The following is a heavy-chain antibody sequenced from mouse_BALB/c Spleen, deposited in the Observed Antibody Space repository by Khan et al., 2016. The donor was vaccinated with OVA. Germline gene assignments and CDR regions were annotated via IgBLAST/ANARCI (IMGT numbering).Heavy chain of an antibody. V-gene: IGHV1S132*01. CDR2: IFPGTGTT. CDR1: GYTFTNYW. D-gene: IGHD2-1*01. CDR3: ARGYFGNYEFAY. Sequence: QVQLQQPGAELVKPEASVKLSCKTSGYTFTNYWIQWVKQRPGQGLGWIGEIFPGTGTTYYNENFKAKATLTIDTSSSTAYMQLSSLTSEDSAVYFCARGYFGNYEFAYWGQGTLVTVSA. J-gene: IGHJ3*01.